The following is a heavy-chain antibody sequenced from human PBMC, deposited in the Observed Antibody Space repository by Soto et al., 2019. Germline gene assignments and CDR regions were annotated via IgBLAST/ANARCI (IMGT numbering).Heavy chain of an antibody. CDR3: ARDMPLVTIRVDA. V-gene: IGHV3-23*01. D-gene: IGHD4-4*01. CDR2: VTDTGGST. J-gene: IGHJ5*02. CDR1: GFNFYAYA. Sequence: GGSLRLSCAASGFNFYAYAMTWVRQAPGKGLEWVSAVTDTGGSTYYADSVKGRFTISRDNSKNTLYLQMNSLRAEDTAVYYCARDMPLVTIRVDASGQGTRVTV.